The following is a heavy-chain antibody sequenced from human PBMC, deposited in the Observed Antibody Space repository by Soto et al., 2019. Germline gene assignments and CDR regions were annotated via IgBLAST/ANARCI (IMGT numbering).Heavy chain of an antibody. CDR1: GYTFSDYF. V-gene: IGHV1-2*02. J-gene: IGHJ4*02. CDR2: INPNSGDT. D-gene: IGHD6-13*01. Sequence: QVQLVQSGAEVRKPGASVKVSCKTSGYTFSDYFVHWVRQAPGQGLEWMGRINPNSGDTNFPQKFQGRVTVTRDTSIATVYMELSRLTSDDTAVYYCARERSSTGWWELDYWGQGPLVAVSS. CDR3: ARERSSTGWWELDY.